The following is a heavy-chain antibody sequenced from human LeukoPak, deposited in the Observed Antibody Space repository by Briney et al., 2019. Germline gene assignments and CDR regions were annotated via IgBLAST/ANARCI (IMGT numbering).Heavy chain of an antibody. Sequence: SETLSLTCTVSGYSISSGYYWGRIRQPPGKGLEWIGSIYHSGTTYYNPSLKSRVTISVDASKNQFSLKLSSVTAADTAMYYCARAFGGSSWYLDQWGQGILVTVSS. CDR1: GYSISSGYY. V-gene: IGHV4-38-2*02. J-gene: IGHJ4*02. D-gene: IGHD6-13*01. CDR2: IYHSGTT. CDR3: ARAFGGSSWYLDQ.